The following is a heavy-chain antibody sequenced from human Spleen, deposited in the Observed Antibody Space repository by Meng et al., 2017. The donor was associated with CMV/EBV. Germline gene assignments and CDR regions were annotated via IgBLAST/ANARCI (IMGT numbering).Heavy chain of an antibody. CDR1: GFTFSSYA. Sequence: GESLKISCAASGFTFSSYAIHWVRQAPGKGLEWVAVISYDGSNTYHADSVKGRFTISRDNSKDTVYLQMNSLRHEDTAVYYCARDLDSGYYYEAFDIWGQGTMVTVSS. J-gene: IGHJ3*02. V-gene: IGHV3-30-3*01. D-gene: IGHD3-22*01. CDR3: ARDLDSGYYYEAFDI. CDR2: ISYDGSNT.